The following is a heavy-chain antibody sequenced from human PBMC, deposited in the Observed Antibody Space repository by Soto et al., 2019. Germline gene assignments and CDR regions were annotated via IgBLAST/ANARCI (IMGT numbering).Heavy chain of an antibody. CDR2: IYYSGST. CDR1: GGSISSGDYY. Sequence: SETLSLTCTVSGGSISSGDYYWSWIRQPPGKGLEWIGYIYYSGSTYYNPSLKSRVTISVDTSKNQFSLKVNSVTPADTAMYYCARDISGYSGYANDYWGQGTLVTVSS. CDR3: ARDISGYSGYANDY. J-gene: IGHJ4*02. D-gene: IGHD5-12*01. V-gene: IGHV4-30-4*01.